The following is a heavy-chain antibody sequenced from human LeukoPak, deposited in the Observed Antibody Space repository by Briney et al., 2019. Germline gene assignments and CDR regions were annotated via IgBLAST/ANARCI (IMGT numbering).Heavy chain of an antibody. V-gene: IGHV3-73*01. Sequence: GGSLRLSCAASGVTFSGSAMYWVRQASGEGLEWVGRIRSKANSYATAYAASVKGRFTISRDDSKNTAYLQMNSLKTEDTAVYYCTRHYDILTGYVRGGYYYYMDVWGKGTTVTISS. J-gene: IGHJ6*03. CDR3: TRHYDILTGYVRGGYYYYMDV. CDR1: GVTFSGSA. D-gene: IGHD3-9*01. CDR2: IRSKANSYAT.